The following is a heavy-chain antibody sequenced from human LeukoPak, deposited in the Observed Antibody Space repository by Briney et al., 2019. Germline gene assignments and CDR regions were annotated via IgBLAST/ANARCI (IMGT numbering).Heavy chain of an antibody. D-gene: IGHD3-22*01. V-gene: IGHV3-43*01. Sequence: GGSLRLSCAASGFTFDDYTMHWVRQAPGKGLEWVSLISWDGGSTYYADSVKGRFTISRDNSKNSLYLQMNSLRTEDTALYYCAKGYYDSSAAYFDYWGQGTLVTVSS. CDR3: AKGYYDSSAAYFDY. J-gene: IGHJ4*02. CDR2: ISWDGGST. CDR1: GFTFDDYT.